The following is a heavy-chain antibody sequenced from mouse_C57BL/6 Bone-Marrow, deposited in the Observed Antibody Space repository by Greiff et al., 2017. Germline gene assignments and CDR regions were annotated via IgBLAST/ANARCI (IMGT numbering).Heavy chain of an antibody. CDR1: GFTFSDYG. J-gene: IGHJ3*01. V-gene: IGHV5-17*01. CDR2: ISSGSSTI. Sequence: EVMLVESGGGLVKPGGSLKLSCAASGFTFSDYGMHWVRQAPEKGLEWVAYISSGSSTIYYADTVKGRFTISRDNAKNTLFLQMTSLRSEDTAMYYCARGGSLAWFAYWGQGTLVTVSA. CDR3: ARGGSLAWFAY.